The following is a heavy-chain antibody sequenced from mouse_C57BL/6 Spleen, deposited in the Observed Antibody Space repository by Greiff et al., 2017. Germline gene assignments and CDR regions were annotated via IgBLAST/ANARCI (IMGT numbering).Heavy chain of an antibody. V-gene: IGHV1-22*01. CDR1: GYTFTDYN. D-gene: IGHD2-5*01. CDR3: AREGPYYSNYVGFAY. CDR2: INPNNGGT. Sequence: VQLQQSGPELVKPGASVKMSCKASGYTFTDYNMHWVKQSHGKSLEWIGYINPNNGGTSYNQKFKGKATLTVNKSSSTAYMELRSLTSEDSAVYYCAREGPYYSNYVGFAYWGQGTLVTVSA. J-gene: IGHJ3*01.